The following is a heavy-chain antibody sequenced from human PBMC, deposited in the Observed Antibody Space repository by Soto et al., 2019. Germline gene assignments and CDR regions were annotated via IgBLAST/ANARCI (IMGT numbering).Heavy chain of an antibody. CDR2: IKYSGHT. CDR1: GGSISSISYY. V-gene: IGHV4-39*01. CDR3: ARVDIAVVPSTTFDY. J-gene: IGHJ4*02. Sequence: QLQLQESGPGLVKPSETLALTCTVSGGSISSISYYWGWIRQPPGKGLEWIGSIKYSGHTFYNPSLKSRVTMSVDTSKNQFSLRLSSVTAAETALYYCARVDIAVVPSTTFDYWCQGTLVTVS. D-gene: IGHD2-2*01.